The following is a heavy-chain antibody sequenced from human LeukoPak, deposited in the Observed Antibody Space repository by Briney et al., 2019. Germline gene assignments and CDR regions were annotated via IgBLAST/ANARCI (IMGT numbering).Heavy chain of an antibody. Sequence: ASVKVSCKASGYTFTGYYMHWVRQAPGQGLEWMGWINPNSGGTNYAQKFQGRVTMTRDTSISTAYMELSRLTFDATAVYYCAKTPRTTDCSSTSCYDGPWGQGTLVTVSS. D-gene: IGHD2-2*01. V-gene: IGHV1-2*02. CDR1: GYTFTGYY. CDR2: INPNSGGT. CDR3: AKTPRTTDCSSTSCYDGP. J-gene: IGHJ5*02.